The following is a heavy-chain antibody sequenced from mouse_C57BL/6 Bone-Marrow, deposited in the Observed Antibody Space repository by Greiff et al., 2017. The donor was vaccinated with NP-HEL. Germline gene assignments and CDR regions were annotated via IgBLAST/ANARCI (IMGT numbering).Heavy chain of an antibody. J-gene: IGHJ2*01. CDR3: ARDLLRDY. CDR2: IDPSDSYT. Sequence: QVQLQQSGAELVRPGTSVKLSCKASGYTFTSYWMHWVKQRPGQGLEWIGVIDPSDSYTNYNQKFKGKATLTVDTSSSTAYMQLSSLTSDDSAVNYCARDLLRDYWGQGTTLTVSS. D-gene: IGHD2-10*01. V-gene: IGHV1-59*01. CDR1: GYTFTSYW.